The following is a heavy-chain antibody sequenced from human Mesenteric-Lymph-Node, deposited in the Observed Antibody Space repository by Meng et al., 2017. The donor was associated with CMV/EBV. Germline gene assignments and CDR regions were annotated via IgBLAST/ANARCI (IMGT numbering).Heavy chain of an antibody. CDR3: ARGLDYYDY. J-gene: IGHJ4*02. Sequence: KVPCKASGYNFTSYDIHWVRQAAGQGLEWMGWINPNSAKTGYAQKFQGRVTITRDTSISTAYMELSSLRSDDTAVYYCARGLDYYDYWGQGTLVTVSS. CDR2: INPNSAKT. CDR1: GYNFTSYD. V-gene: IGHV1-8*02.